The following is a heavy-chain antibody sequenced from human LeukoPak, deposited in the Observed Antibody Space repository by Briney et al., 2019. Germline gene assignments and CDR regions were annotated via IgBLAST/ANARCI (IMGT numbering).Heavy chain of an antibody. CDR3: ARDYCGGDCFPDY. D-gene: IGHD2-21*02. V-gene: IGHV1-2*06. CDR1: GYTFTGYY. J-gene: IGHJ4*02. CDR2: INPNSGDT. Sequence: ASVKVSCKASGYTFTGYYVHWVRQAPGQGLEWMGRINPNSGDTNYAQKFQGRVTMTRDTPISTAYMELSRLRSDDTAVYYCARDYCGGDCFPDYWGQGTLVTVSS.